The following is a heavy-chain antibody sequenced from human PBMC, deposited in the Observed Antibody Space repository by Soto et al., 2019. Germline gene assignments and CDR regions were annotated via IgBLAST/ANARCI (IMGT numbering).Heavy chain of an antibody. CDR3: ASNYAYAEGYYYYGIDV. CDR2: VDSDGTTT. CDR1: GFTLSNYW. V-gene: IGHV3-74*01. J-gene: IGHJ6*02. D-gene: IGHD3-16*01. Sequence: GGSLRLSCAASGFTLSNYWMHWVRQAPGKGLVWVSRVDSDGTTTYYADSVKGRFTISRDNAKNTLHLQMNSLGAEDTAVYYCASNYAYAEGYYYYGIDVWGQGTTVTVSS.